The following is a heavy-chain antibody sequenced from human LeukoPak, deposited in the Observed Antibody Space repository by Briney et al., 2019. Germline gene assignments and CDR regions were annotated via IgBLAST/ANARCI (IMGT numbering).Heavy chain of an antibody. CDR2: IKQDGSEQ. V-gene: IGHV3-7*01. J-gene: IGHJ4*02. Sequence: GGSLRLSCAASGFSFSSYWMSWVRQAPGKGLEWVANIKQDGSEQNYVDSVKGRFTISRDNTKNSLYLQMNSLRAEDTAVYYCASNNSLDYWGQGTLVTVSS. CDR1: GFSFSSYW. D-gene: IGHD5-24*01. CDR3: ASNNSLDY.